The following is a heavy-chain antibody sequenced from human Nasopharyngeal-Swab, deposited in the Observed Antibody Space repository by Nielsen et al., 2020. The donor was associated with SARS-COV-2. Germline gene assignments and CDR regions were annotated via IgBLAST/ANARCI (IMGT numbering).Heavy chain of an antibody. V-gene: IGHV2-26*01. CDR3: ARKMYYFHAMDV. CDR2: FFSTGEP. D-gene: IGHD5-24*01. Sequence: WIRQHPGKALEWLAHFFSTGEPSYSSSLKRRLTVSEDTSKSQVVLTMTNMDPADTATYYCARKMYYFHAMDVWGQGTTVTVSS. J-gene: IGHJ6*02.